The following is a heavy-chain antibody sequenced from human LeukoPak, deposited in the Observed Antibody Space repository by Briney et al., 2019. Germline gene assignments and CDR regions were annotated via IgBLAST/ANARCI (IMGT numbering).Heavy chain of an antibody. J-gene: IGHJ6*03. D-gene: IGHD5-12*01. CDR2: ISYDGSDR. CDR3: AKGGGYEAQYYYYYLDV. V-gene: IGHV3-30*18. CDR1: GFTFSDYA. Sequence: GGSLRLSCAASGFTFSDYAMHWVRQAPGKGLEWVALISYDGSDRYYADSVKGRFTISRDNSKNTLYLQMKSLRAEDTAVYYCAKGGGYEAQYYYYYLDVWGKGTTVTISS.